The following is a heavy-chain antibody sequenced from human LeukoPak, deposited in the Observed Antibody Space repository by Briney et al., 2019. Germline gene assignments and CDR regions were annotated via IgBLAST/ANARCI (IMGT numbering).Heavy chain of an antibody. J-gene: IGHJ4*02. V-gene: IGHV4-30-4*02. D-gene: IGHD2-15*01. CDR3: ARGYSSGGSCFFDY. CDR2: IYYSGST. CDR1: GGSISSGDYY. Sequence: SETLSLTCTVSGGSISSGDYYWSWIRQPPGKGLEWIGYIYYSGSTYYNPSLKSRVTISVDTSKNQFSLKLSSVTAADTAVYYCARGYSSGGSCFFDYWGQGTLVTVSS.